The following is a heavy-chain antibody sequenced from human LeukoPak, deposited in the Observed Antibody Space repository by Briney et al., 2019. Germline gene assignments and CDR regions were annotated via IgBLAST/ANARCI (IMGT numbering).Heavy chain of an antibody. CDR2: IKQDGSEK. J-gene: IGHJ5*02. D-gene: IGHD2-2*03. CDR1: GFTFSSYW. CDR3: ARTGYCGSTSCPGGWFDP. V-gene: IGHV3-7*01. Sequence: GGSLRLSCAASGFTFSSYWMSWVRQAPGKGLEWVANIKQDGSEKYYVDSVKGRFTISRDNAKNSLYLQMNSLRAEDTAVYYCARTGYCGSTSCPGGWFDPWGQGTLVTVSS.